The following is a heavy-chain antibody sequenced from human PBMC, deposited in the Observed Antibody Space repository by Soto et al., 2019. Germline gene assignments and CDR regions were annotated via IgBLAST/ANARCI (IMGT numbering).Heavy chain of an antibody. D-gene: IGHD3-22*01. J-gene: IGHJ4*02. CDR1: GYTFTNYG. V-gene: IGHV1-18*01. CDR3: ARVNLGDSMHSSGYYY. CDR2: ISAYNGNT. Sequence: QVLLVQSGAEVKKPGASVKVSCKASGYTFTNYGTTWVRQAPGQGLEWMGWISAYNGNTKYAQRLQGRVTMTTDTSTSTAYMELRGLRSDDTAVYYCARVNLGDSMHSSGYYYWGQGTLVTVSS.